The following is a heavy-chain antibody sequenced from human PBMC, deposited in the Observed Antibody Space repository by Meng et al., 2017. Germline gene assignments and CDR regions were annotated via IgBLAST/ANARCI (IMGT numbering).Heavy chain of an antibody. J-gene: IGHJ4*02. Sequence: GGSLRLSCAASGFTVSSNYMSWVRQAPGKGLEWVSVIYSGGSTYYADSVKGRFTISRDNSKNTLYLQMNSLRAEDTAVYYCARGLGYSSGWYPPVYYFDYWAQGTLVTSPQ. D-gene: IGHD6-19*01. CDR1: GFTVSSNY. CDR3: ARGLGYSSGWYPPVYYFDY. CDR2: IYSGGST. V-gene: IGHV3-53*01.